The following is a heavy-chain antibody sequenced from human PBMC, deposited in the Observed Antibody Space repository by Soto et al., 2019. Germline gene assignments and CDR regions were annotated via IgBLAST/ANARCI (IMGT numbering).Heavy chain of an antibody. V-gene: IGHV5-10-1*01. CDR1: GYSFTNYW. Sequence: PGESLKISCKGSGYSFTNYWISWVRQMPGKGLEWRGKIDPSDSYTKYNPSFQGHVTISADKSISTAHLQWSSLEASDTAMYYCARHAYYESGTSHLSHWGQGSLVTVSS. D-gene: IGHD3-10*01. J-gene: IGHJ4*02. CDR2: IDPSDSYT. CDR3: ARHAYYESGTSHLSH.